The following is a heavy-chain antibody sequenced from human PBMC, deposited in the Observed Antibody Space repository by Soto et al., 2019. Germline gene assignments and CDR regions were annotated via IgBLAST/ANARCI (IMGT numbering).Heavy chain of an antibody. D-gene: IGHD6-19*01. CDR3: ARGSGWYVIDY. CDR2: IYHSGST. Sequence: LSLTCAVSGGSISSGGYSWSWIRQPPGKGLEWIGYIYHSGSTYYNPSLKSRVTISVDRSKNQFSLKLSSVTAADTAVYYCARGSGWYVIDYWGQGTLVTVSS. J-gene: IGHJ4*02. CDR1: GGSISSGGYS. V-gene: IGHV4-30-2*01.